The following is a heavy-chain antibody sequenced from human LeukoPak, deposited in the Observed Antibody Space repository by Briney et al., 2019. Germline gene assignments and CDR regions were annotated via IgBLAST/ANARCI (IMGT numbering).Heavy chain of an antibody. CDR1: GGSISRGGYY. J-gene: IGHJ4*02. CDR3: VRHGGSYSLDY. CDR2: IYNSGST. D-gene: IGHD1-26*01. V-gene: IGHV4-31*03. Sequence: SETLSLTCTVSGGSISRGGYYWSWVRQHPGKGLEWIGHIYNSGSTSYSPPLKSRVTISIDTSKNQFSLKLSSVTAADTAVYYCVRHGGSYSLDYWGQGTLVTVSS.